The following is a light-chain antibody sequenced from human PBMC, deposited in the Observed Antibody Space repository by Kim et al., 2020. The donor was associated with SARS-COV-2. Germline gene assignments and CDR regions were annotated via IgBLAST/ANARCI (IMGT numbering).Light chain of an antibody. J-gene: IGKJ1*01. Sequence: EIVLTQSPGTLSLSPGERATLSCRASQTVTSNYLAWYQQKPGQAPRLLIYGASSRATGIPDRFSGSVSGTDFTLTISRLEPEDFAVYYCQQYDSSPATFGQGTKVDIK. CDR1: QTVTSNY. CDR2: GAS. CDR3: QQYDSSPAT. V-gene: IGKV3-20*01.